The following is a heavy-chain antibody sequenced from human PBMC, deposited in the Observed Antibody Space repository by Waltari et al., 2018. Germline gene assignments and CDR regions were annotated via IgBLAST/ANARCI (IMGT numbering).Heavy chain of an antibody. V-gene: IGHV4-39*01. D-gene: IGHD5-12*01. J-gene: IGHJ6*03. CDR3: ARQGLPPYYYYYMDV. Sequence: TWAVSGGSISSSSYYWGWIRQPPGKGLEWIGSIYYSGSTYYNPSLKSRVTISVDTSKNQFSLKLSSVTAADTAVYYCARQGLPPYYYYYMDVWGKGTTVTVSS. CDR1: GGSISSSSYY. CDR2: IYYSGST.